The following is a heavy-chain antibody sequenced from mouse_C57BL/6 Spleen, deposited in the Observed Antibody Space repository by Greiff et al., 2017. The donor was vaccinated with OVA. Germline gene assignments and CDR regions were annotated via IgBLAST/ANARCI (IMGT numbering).Heavy chain of an antibody. Sequence: EVQLVESEGGLVQPGSSMKLSCTASGFTFSDYYMAWVRQVPEKGLEWVANINYDGSSTYYLDSLKGRFIFSIDNAKIILYLQMSSLKSEDTASYFCARDFDGFWYFDVWGTGTTVTVSS. CDR2: INYDGSST. J-gene: IGHJ1*03. V-gene: IGHV5-16*01. CDR3: ARDFDGFWYFDV. CDR1: GFTFSDYY. D-gene: IGHD2-3*01.